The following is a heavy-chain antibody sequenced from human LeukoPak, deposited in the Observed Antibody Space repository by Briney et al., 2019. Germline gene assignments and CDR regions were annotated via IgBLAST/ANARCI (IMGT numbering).Heavy chain of an antibody. CDR2: ISYDGSNK. D-gene: IGHD1-14*01. CDR1: GFTFSSYA. Sequence: GRSLRPSCAASGFTFSSYAMHWVRQAPGKGLEWVAVISYDGSNKYYADSVKGRFTISRDNSKNTLYLQMNTLRPEDTSVYYCARVDTSGGAPEDYWGQGTLVTVSS. V-gene: IGHV3-30*04. CDR3: ARVDTSGGAPEDY. J-gene: IGHJ4*02.